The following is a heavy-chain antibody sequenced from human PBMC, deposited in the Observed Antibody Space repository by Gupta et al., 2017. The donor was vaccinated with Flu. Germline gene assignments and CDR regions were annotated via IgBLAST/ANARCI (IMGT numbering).Heavy chain of an antibody. CDR3: ARDFVVVVADGDFGL. CDR1: GYTFTGYY. D-gene: IGHD2-15*01. V-gene: IGHV1-2*02. Sequence: GYTFTGYYIHWVRQAPGQGLEWMGWINPKSGDTNYAQKFEGRVAMTRDTSINTAYMELSRLIFDDTAVYYCARDFVVVVADGDFGLWGQGTLVTVSS. CDR2: INPKSGDT. J-gene: IGHJ4*02.